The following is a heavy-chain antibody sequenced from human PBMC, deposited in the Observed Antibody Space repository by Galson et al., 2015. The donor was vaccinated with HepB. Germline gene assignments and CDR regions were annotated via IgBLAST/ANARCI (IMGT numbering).Heavy chain of an antibody. CDR3: ARPYCGGDCYSYYYYYGMDV. Sequence: SLRLSCAASGFTFSSYSMNWVRQAPGKGLEWVSSISSSSSYIYYADSVKGRFTISRDNAKNSLYLQMNSLRAEDTAVYYCARPYCGGDCYSYYYYYGMDVWGQGTTVTVSS. D-gene: IGHD2-21*02. V-gene: IGHV3-21*01. J-gene: IGHJ6*02. CDR2: ISSSSSYI. CDR1: GFTFSSYS.